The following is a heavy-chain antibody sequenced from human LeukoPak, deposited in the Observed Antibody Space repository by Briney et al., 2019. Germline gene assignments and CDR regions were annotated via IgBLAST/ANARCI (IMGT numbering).Heavy chain of an antibody. J-gene: IGHJ5*02. CDR2: INPSGGST. CDR1: GYTLISYY. Sequence: ASVKVSCKASGYTLISYYIHWVRQAPGQGLEWMGIINPSGGSTTYPQKFQGRVTMTRDISKSTVYMDLSSLRSEDTAVYYCARGGYSSPRGWFDPWGQGTLVTVSS. D-gene: IGHD6-19*01. CDR3: ARGGYSSPRGWFDP. V-gene: IGHV1-46*01.